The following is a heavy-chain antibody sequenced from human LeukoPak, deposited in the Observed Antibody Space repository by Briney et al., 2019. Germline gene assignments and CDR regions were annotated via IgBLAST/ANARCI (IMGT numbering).Heavy chain of an antibody. J-gene: IGHJ4*02. CDR2: IYSGGST. D-gene: IGHD6-19*01. CDR1: GFTFSSYA. V-gene: IGHV3-66*01. Sequence: GGSLRLSCAASGFTFSSYAMTWVRQAPGKRLEWVSVIYSGGSTYYADSVKGRFTISRDNSKNTLYLQMNSLRAEDTAVYYCASGGGWALNFDYWGQGTLVTVSS. CDR3: ASGGGWALNFDY.